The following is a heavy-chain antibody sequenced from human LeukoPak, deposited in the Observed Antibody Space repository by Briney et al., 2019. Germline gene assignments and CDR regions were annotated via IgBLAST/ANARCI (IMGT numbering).Heavy chain of an antibody. CDR3: ARNTQPASIITMIVVGGAFDI. D-gene: IGHD3-22*01. CDR2: IYYSGST. V-gene: IGHV4-59*12. J-gene: IGHJ3*02. CDR1: GGSIRSYY. Sequence: SETLSLTCTVSGGSIRSYYWNWIRQPPGKGLEWIGYIYYSGSTHYNPSLKSRVTMSVDTSKNQFSLKLSSVTAADTAVYYCARNTQPASIITMIVVGGAFDIWGQGTMVTVSS.